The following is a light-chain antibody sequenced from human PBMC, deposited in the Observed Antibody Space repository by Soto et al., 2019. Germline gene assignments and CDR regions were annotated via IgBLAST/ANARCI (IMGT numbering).Light chain of an antibody. CDR3: MQALQTPRT. J-gene: IGKJ1*01. V-gene: IGKV2-28*01. CDR2: LGS. Sequence: DIVMTQSPLSLPVTPGEPASISCRSSQSLLHSNGYNYLDWYLQKPGQSPQLLIYLGSNRASGVPDRFSGSGSGTDFTLKISRVEADDVVVYYCMQALQTPRTIVQGSKVGIK. CDR1: QSLLHSNGYNY.